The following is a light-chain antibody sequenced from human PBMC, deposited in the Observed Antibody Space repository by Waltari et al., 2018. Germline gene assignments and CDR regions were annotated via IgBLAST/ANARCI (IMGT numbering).Light chain of an antibody. CDR3: SSYITSSTLEL. J-gene: IGLJ2*01. V-gene: IGLV2-14*03. CDR1: SRSIGGSNY. Sequence: QSALTQPASASGSPGKPIPIPCTGTSRSIGGSNYVSWYHQHPGNAPNLMIYDVSNRPSGVSNRFSGSKSGNTASLTISGLQAEDEADYYCSSYITSSTLELFGGGTSLTVL. CDR2: DVS.